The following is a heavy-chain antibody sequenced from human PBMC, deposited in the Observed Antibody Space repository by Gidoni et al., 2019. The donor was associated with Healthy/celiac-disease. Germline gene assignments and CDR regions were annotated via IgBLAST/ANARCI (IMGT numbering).Heavy chain of an antibody. J-gene: IGHJ5*02. CDR1: GYTFTGYY. V-gene: IGHV1-2*02. CDR2: INPNSGGT. Sequence: QVQLVQSGAEVKKPGASVTVSCKASGYTFTGYYMHWVRQAPGQGLEWMGWINPNSGGTNYAQKFQGRVTMTRDTSISTAYMELSRLRSDDTAVYYCARREVDTAMVKDWFDPWGQGTLVTVSS. D-gene: IGHD5-18*01. CDR3: ARREVDTAMVKDWFDP.